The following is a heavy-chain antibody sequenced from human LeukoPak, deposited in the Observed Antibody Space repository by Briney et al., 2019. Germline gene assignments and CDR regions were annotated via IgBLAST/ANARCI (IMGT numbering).Heavy chain of an antibody. CDR2: IRSKANSYAT. D-gene: IGHD6-19*01. CDR3: TSYSSGSGFDY. CDR1: GFTFSGSA. V-gene: IGHV3-73*01. J-gene: IGHJ4*02. Sequence: PGGSLKLSCAASGFTFSGSAMHWVRQASGKGPEWVGRIRSKANSYATAYAASVKGRFTISRDDSKNTAYLQMNSLKTEDTAVYYCTSYSSGSGFDYWGQGTLVTVSS.